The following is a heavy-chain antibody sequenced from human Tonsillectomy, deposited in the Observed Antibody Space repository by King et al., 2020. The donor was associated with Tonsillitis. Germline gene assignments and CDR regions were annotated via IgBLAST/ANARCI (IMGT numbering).Heavy chain of an antibody. CDR2: ISGSGGST. V-gene: IGHV3-23*04. Sequence: VQLVESGGGLVQPGGSLRLSCAASGFTFSSYAMSCVRQAPGKGLEWVSAISGSGGSTYYADSVKGRFTISRDNSKNTLYLQMNSLRAEDTAVYYCAKDHYDWDPLGWAFDYWGQGTLVTVSS. J-gene: IGHJ4*02. D-gene: IGHD3-9*01. CDR1: GFTFSSYA. CDR3: AKDHYDWDPLGWAFDY.